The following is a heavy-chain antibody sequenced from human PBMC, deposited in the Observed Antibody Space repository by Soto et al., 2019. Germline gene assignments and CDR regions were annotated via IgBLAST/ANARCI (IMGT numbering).Heavy chain of an antibody. J-gene: IGHJ6*02. CDR3: AKAPPIYYYYGMDV. Sequence: HPGGSLRLSCAASGFTFSSYAMSWVRQAPGKGLEWVSAISGSGGSTYYADSVKGRFTISRDNSKNTLYLQMNSLRAEDTAVYYCAKAPPIYYYYGMDVWGQGTTVTVSS. CDR1: GFTFSSYA. CDR2: ISGSGGST. V-gene: IGHV3-23*01.